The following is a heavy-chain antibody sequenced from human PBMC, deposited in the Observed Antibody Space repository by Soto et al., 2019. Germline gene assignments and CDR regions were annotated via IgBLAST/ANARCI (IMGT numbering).Heavy chain of an antibody. Sequence: QVQLQQWGAGLLKPSETLSLTCAVYGGSFSGYYWSWIRQPPGKGLEWIGEINHSGSTNYNPSLKSRVTISVDTSKNQFSLKLGSVTAAGTAVYYCARVPPPFIAARLFDYWGQGTLVTVSS. CDR1: GGSFSGYY. CDR2: INHSGST. V-gene: IGHV4-34*01. J-gene: IGHJ4*02. CDR3: ARVPPPFIAARLFDY. D-gene: IGHD6-6*01.